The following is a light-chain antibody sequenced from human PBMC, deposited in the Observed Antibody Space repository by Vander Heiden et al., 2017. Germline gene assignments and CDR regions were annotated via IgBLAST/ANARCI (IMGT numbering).Light chain of an antibody. V-gene: IGLV2-23*02. CDR3: CSYAGSRTVV. CDR2: EVT. CDR1: STDLRSYNL. Sequence: QSALTQPASVAGSPGQPITIPCTGTSTDLRSYNLVSWYQQPPGEAPKLIIYEVTKRPLGVSSRFSGSKSGNTASLTISGLQAEDEAHYHCCSYAGSRTVVFGGGTSLTVL. J-gene: IGLJ2*01.